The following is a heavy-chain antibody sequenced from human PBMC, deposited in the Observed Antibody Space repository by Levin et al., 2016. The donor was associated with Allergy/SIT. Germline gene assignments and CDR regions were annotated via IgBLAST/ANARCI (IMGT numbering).Heavy chain of an antibody. CDR2: ISAYNGNT. D-gene: IGHD3-22*01. Sequence: ASVKVSCKASGYTFTSYGISWVRQAPGQGLEWMGWISAYNGNTNYAQKLQGRVTITRDTSASTAYMELSSLRSEDTAVYYCARRPDYYDSSGYALDYWGQGTLVTVSS. CDR1: GYTFTSYG. J-gene: IGHJ4*02. V-gene: IGHV1-18*01. CDR3: ARRPDYYDSSGYALDY.